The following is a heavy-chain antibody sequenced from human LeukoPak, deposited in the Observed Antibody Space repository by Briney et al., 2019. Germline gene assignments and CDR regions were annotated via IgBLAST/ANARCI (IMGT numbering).Heavy chain of an antibody. J-gene: IGHJ4*02. CDR3: AREKSSTVVTPAVYYFDY. V-gene: IGHV1-46*01. CDR1: GYTFTSYY. Sequence: EASVTVSCTASGYTFTSYYMHWVRQAPGQGLEWMGIINPCGGSTSYAQKFQGRVTMTRDTSTSTVYMELSSLRSEDTAVYYCAREKSSTVVTPAVYYFDYWGQGTLVTVSS. CDR2: INPCGGST. D-gene: IGHD4-23*01.